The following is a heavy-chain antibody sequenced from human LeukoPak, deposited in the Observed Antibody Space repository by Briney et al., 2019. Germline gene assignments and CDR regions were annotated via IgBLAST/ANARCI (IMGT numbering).Heavy chain of an antibody. D-gene: IGHD3-22*01. CDR2: IYYSGST. Sequence: SETLSLTCTVSGGSISSGGYYWSWIRQHPGKGLEWIGYIYYSGSTYYNPSLKSRVTISVDTSKNQFSLKLSSVTAADTAVYYCARGGGGPYYYDSNGYYYWGQGTLVTVSS. CDR3: ARGGGGPYYYDSNGYYY. V-gene: IGHV4-31*03. J-gene: IGHJ4*02. CDR1: GGSISSGGYY.